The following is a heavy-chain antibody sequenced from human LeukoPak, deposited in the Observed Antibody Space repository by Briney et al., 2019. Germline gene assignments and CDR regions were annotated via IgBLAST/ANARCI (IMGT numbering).Heavy chain of an antibody. J-gene: IGHJ4*02. CDR2: ISAYNGNT. CDR1: GYTFTSYG. CDR3: AREAYYDILTGTRYYFDY. D-gene: IGHD3-9*01. Sequence: AASVKVSCKASGYTFTSYGISWVRQAPGQGLEWMGWISAYNGNTNYAQKLQGRVTMTTDTSTSTAYMELRSLRSDDTAVYYCAREAYYDILTGTRYYFDYWGQGTLVTVSS. V-gene: IGHV1-18*01.